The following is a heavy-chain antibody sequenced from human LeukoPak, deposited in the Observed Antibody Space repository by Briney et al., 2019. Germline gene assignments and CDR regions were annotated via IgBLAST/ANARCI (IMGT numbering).Heavy chain of an antibody. CDR1: GSSISNRNYH. D-gene: IGHD5-18*01. V-gene: IGHV4-39*01. Sequence: SETLSLTCTVSGSSISNRNYHWGWIRQPPGKGLEWIGSICSSGSAYYNPSLKSRVTTSIDTSKNQFSLRLTSVTAADTAFYYCASSGYSYGWGAFDIWGQGTMVTVSS. CDR3: ASSGYSYGWGAFDI. CDR2: ICSSGSA. J-gene: IGHJ3*02.